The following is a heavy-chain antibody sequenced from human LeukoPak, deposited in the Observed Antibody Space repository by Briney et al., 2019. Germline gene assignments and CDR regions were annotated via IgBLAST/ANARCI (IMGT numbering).Heavy chain of an antibody. V-gene: IGHV3-21*01. Sequence: PGGSLRLSCAASGFTFSSYSINWVRQAPGKGLEWVSSISSSSSYIYYADSVKGRFTISRDNAKNSLYLQMNSLRAEDTAVYYCARTIAVAGYYYYGMDVWGQGTTVTVSS. CDR2: ISSSSSYI. CDR3: ARTIAVAGYYYYGMDV. CDR1: GFTFSSYS. J-gene: IGHJ6*02. D-gene: IGHD6-19*01.